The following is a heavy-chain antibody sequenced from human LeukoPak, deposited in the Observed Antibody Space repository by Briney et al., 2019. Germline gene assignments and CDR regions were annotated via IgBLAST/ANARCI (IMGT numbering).Heavy chain of an antibody. CDR2: IYYSGST. CDR3: ARAAPPSYDFWSGSANGFDY. J-gene: IGHJ4*02. D-gene: IGHD3-3*01. CDR1: GGSISSSSYY. V-gene: IGHV4-39*07. Sequence: SETLSLTCTVSGGSISSSSYYWGWIRQPPGQGLEWIGSIYYSGSTYYNPSLKSRVTISVDTSKNQFSLRLSSVTAADTAVYYCARAAPPSYDFWSGSANGFDYWGQGTLVTVSS.